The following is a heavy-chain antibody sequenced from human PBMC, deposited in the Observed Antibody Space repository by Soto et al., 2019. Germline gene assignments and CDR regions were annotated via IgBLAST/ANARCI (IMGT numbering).Heavy chain of an antibody. Sequence: QLQLQESGPGLVKPSGTLSLTCTVSGGSISSSSYYWGWIRQPPGKGLEWIGSIYYSGSTYYNPSLKSRVTISVDTAKNQFSLKLSSVTAADPAVYYCARHITSSGRDYWGQGTLVTVSS. V-gene: IGHV4-39*01. CDR2: IYYSGST. CDR1: GGSISSSSYY. CDR3: ARHITSSGRDY. D-gene: IGHD6-19*01. J-gene: IGHJ4*02.